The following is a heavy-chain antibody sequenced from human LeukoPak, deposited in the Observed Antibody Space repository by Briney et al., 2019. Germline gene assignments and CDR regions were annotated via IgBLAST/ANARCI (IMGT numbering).Heavy chain of an antibody. Sequence: SETLSLTCAVYGGSFSSYYWSWIRQSPGKGLEWIAEINHRGDTNYNPSVKSRVTISVDTSKNQFSLKLSSVTAADTAVYYCAREGGLNWFDPWGQGTLVTVSS. CDR3: AREGGLNWFDP. V-gene: IGHV4-34*01. CDR2: INHRGDT. D-gene: IGHD3-16*01. J-gene: IGHJ5*02. CDR1: GGSFSSYY.